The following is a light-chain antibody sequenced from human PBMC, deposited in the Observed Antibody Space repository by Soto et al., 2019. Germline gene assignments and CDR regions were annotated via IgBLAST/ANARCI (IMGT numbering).Light chain of an antibody. CDR3: MQALRAPFT. Sequence: VLTQSPLSLPVPPGEPASISCRSSQSLLHSNGYNYLDWYLQKPGQSPQLLIYLGSNRASGVPDRFSGSGSGTDFTLEISRVEAEDVGVYYCMQALRAPFTFGPGTKVDIK. CDR2: LGS. V-gene: IGKV2-28*01. CDR1: QSLLHSNGYNY. J-gene: IGKJ3*01.